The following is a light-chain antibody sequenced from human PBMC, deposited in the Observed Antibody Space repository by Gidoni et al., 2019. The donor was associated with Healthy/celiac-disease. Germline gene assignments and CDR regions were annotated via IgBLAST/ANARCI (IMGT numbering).Light chain of an antibody. V-gene: IGLV3-1*01. CDR1: KLGDKY. J-gene: IGLJ1*01. Sequence: SSELTQPPSVSVSPGQTASITCSGDKLGDKYACWYQQKPGQSPVLVIYQDSKRPSGIPERLSGSNSGNTATLTISGTQAMDEADYYCQAWDSSTRVFGTGTKVTVL. CDR3: QAWDSSTRV. CDR2: QDS.